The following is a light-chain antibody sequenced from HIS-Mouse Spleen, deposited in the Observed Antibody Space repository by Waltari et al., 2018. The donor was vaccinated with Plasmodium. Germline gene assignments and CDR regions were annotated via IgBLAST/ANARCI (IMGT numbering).Light chain of an antibody. J-gene: IGLJ2*01. CDR1: KLGDTY. CDR3: QAWDSSTVV. Sequence: SYELTQPPSVSVSPGQTASITCPGDKLGDTYACWYQQKPGQSPVLVIYHDSKRPAGIAERLSGSNSGNTATLTISGTQAMDEADYYCQAWDSSTVVFGGGTKLTVL. CDR2: HDS. V-gene: IGLV3-1*01.